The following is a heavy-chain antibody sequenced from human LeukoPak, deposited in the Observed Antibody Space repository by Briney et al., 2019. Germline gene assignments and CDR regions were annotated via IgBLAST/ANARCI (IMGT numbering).Heavy chain of an antibody. J-gene: IGHJ6*02. Sequence: SETLSLTCTVSGVSISSYYWSWIRQPPGKGLEWIGYIYYSGSTNYNPSLKSRVTISVDTSKNQFSLKLSSVTAADTAVYYCARGYYSLDVWGQGTTVTVSS. CDR2: IYYSGST. CDR3: ARGYYSLDV. V-gene: IGHV4-59*01. CDR1: GVSISSYY.